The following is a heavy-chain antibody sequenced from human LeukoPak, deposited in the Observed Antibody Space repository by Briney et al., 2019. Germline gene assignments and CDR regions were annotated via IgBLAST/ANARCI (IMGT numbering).Heavy chain of an antibody. J-gene: IGHJ3*02. D-gene: IGHD1-26*01. CDR3: AKDFGYSGSYGTGAFDI. Sequence: PGRSLRLSCAASGFTFSSYGMHWVRQAPGKGLEWVAVISYDGSNKYYADSVKGRFTISRDNSKNTLYLQMNSLRAEDTAVYYCAKDFGYSGSYGTGAFDIWGQGTMVTVSS. V-gene: IGHV3-30*18. CDR2: ISYDGSNK. CDR1: GFTFSSYG.